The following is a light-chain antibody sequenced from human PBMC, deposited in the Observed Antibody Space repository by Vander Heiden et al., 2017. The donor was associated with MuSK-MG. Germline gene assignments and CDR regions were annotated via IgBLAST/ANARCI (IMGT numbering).Light chain of an antibody. CDR1: QSVSSY. CDR3: QQRSNAAPAPT. CDR2: DAS. J-gene: IGKJ4*01. V-gene: IGKV3-11*01. Sequence: EVVLTQSPATLSLSPGERATLSCRASQSVSSYLAWYQQKPGQTPRLLIYDASSRATGIPARFSGSGYGTDFTLTISSRETEDFPIYYCQQRSNAAPAPTFGGSIRVEMK.